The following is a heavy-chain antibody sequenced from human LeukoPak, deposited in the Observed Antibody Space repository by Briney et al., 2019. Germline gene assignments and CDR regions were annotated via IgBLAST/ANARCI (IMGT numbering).Heavy chain of an antibody. J-gene: IGHJ4*02. CDR3: ARRRTYGSGSPDY. V-gene: IGHV4-34*01. Sequence: SETLSLTCAVYGGSFSGYYWSWIRQPPGKGLEWIGEINHSGSTNYNPSLKSRVTISVDTSKNQFSLKLSSVTAADTAVYYFARRRTYGSGSPDYWGQGTLVTVSS. CDR1: GGSFSGYY. CDR2: INHSGST. D-gene: IGHD3-10*01.